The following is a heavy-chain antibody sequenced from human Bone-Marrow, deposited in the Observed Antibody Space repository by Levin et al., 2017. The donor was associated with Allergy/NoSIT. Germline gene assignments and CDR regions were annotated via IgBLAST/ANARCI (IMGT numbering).Heavy chain of an antibody. CDR1: GFTFRSYG. V-gene: IGHV3-30*18. D-gene: IGHD6-19*01. CDR3: AKDPFALGQWREVDF. J-gene: IGHJ4*02. CDR2: ISYDGSNK. Sequence: HAGGSLRLSCAASGFTFRSYGMHWVRQAPGKGLDWVAVISYDGSNKYYADSVKGRFTISRDNSKNTLYLQMNSLRTEDTAVYYCAKDPFALGQWREVDFWGQGTLVTVSS.